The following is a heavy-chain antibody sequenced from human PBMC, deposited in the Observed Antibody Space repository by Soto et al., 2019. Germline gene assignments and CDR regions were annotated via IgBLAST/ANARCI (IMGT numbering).Heavy chain of an antibody. CDR1: GGSISSYY. Sequence: ETLSLTCTVSGGSISSYYWSWIRQPPGKGLEWIGYIYYSGSTNYNPSLKSRVTISVDTSKNQFSLKLSSVTAADTAVYYCARRLIAAADAFDIWGQGTMVTVSS. V-gene: IGHV4-59*08. CDR3: ARRLIAAADAFDI. J-gene: IGHJ3*02. D-gene: IGHD6-13*01. CDR2: IYYSGST.